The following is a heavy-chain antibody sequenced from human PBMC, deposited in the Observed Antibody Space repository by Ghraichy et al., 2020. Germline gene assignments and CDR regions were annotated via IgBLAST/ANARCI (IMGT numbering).Heavy chain of an antibody. CDR3: ARGGGPTHVTIFDY. CDR1: GGSINSGGHS. Sequence: SETLSLTCAVSGGSINSGGHSWSWIRQPPGKGLEWIGYVYHSGSADYNPSLKSRVTISVDRSKNQFSLKLSFVTAADTAVYYCARGGGPTHVTIFDYWGQGTLVTVSS. V-gene: IGHV4-30-2*01. CDR2: VYHSGSA. J-gene: IGHJ4*02. D-gene: IGHD3-10*01.